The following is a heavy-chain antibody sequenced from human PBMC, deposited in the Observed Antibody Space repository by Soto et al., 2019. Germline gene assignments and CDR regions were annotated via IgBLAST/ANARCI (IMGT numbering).Heavy chain of an antibody. V-gene: IGHV1-2*04. Sequence: GASVKVSCKASGYTFTGYYMHWVQQAPGQGLEWMGWINPNSGGTNYAQKFQGWVTMTRDTSISTAYMELSRLRSDDTAVYYCARDQGIAEAGTVPWYYYYGMDVWGQGTTVTVSS. CDR2: INPNSGGT. CDR3: ARDQGIAEAGTVPWYYYYGMDV. D-gene: IGHD6-13*01. CDR1: GYTFTGYY. J-gene: IGHJ6*02.